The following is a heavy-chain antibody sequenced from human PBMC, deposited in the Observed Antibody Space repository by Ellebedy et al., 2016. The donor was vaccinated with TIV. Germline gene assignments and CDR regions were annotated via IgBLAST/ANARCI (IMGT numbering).Heavy chain of an antibody. V-gene: IGHV3-11*01. D-gene: IGHD2-15*01. CDR2: IDVSGTTI. J-gene: IGHJ4*02. CDR1: GFTLSDHY. Sequence: GESLKISCVASGFTLSDHYVSWIRQAPGKGLEWIAYIDVSGTTIKYSDSVRGRFTISRDTARNSVDLEMNSLGVEDSGVYYCARRVAFDCWGQGTRVTVSS. CDR3: ARRVAFDC.